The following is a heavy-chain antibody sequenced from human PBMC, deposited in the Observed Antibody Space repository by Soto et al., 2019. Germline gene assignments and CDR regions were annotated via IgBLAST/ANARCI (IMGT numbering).Heavy chain of an antibody. CDR1: GFTFSSYE. V-gene: IGHV3-48*03. D-gene: IGHD4-17*01. CDR3: ARDKGDYDGKRGNWYFDL. J-gene: IGHJ2*01. CDR2: ISGSGGTI. Sequence: EVQLVESGGGLVQPGGSLRLSCAASGFTFSSYEMNWVRQAPGKGLEWVSYISGSGGTIYYADSVKGRFTISRDNAKNSLNLQVNSLRAEDTAVYYCARDKGDYDGKRGNWYFDLWGRGTLVIVSP.